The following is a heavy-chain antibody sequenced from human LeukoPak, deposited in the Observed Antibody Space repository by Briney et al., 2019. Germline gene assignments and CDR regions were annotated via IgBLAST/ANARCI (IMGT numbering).Heavy chain of an antibody. D-gene: IGHD3-22*01. V-gene: IGHV4-39*07. Sequence: SETLSLTCTVSGGSISTSSYYWGWIRRPPGKGLEWIGSIYYSGSTYYNPSLKSRFTISVDTSKNQFSLKLSSVTAADTAVYSCARGTTMIVDVIDIWGQGTMVTVSS. J-gene: IGHJ3*02. CDR3: ARGTTMIVDVIDI. CDR1: GGSISTSSYY. CDR2: IYYSGST.